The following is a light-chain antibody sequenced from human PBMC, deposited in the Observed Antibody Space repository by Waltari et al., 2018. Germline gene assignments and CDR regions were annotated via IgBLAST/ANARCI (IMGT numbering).Light chain of an antibody. Sequence: QSVLTQPPSVSGAPGQRVTLSCTGSSSNIGAGHDVHWYQHLPGTAPKLLIHGNSNRPSGVPDRFSGSKSGTSASLAITGLQADDEADYYCQSYDISLSGYVFGTGTKVTVL. V-gene: IGLV1-40*01. CDR2: GNS. CDR3: QSYDISLSGYV. CDR1: SSNIGAGHD. J-gene: IGLJ1*01.